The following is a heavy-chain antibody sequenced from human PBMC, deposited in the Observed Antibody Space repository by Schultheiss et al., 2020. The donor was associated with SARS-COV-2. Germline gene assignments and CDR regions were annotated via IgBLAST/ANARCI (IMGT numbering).Heavy chain of an antibody. CDR3: ARLRSRLRPNWFDP. CDR1: GGSISGSY. Sequence: SETLSLTCAVSGGSISGSYWTWVRQPPGMGLEWIGYLYYSGSSNSNPSLKSRVTMSVDTSKNQFSLKLSSVTAADTAVYYCARLRSRLRPNWFDPWGQGTLVTVSS. V-gene: IGHV4-59*01. J-gene: IGHJ5*02. CDR2: LYYSGSS. D-gene: IGHD3-16*01.